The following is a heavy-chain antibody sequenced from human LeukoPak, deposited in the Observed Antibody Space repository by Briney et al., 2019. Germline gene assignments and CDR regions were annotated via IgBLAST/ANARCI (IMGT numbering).Heavy chain of an antibody. Sequence: SETLSLTCTVSGGSISSANYYWGWIRQPAGKRLEWIGRIYTSGSIDYNPFLKSRVIISVDTSKNQFSLNLSSVTAADTAVYYCARYCSGGRCSSTWGQGTLVTVSS. CDR1: GGSISSANYY. J-gene: IGHJ5*02. CDR3: ARYCSGGRCSST. CDR2: IYTSGSI. D-gene: IGHD2-15*01. V-gene: IGHV4-61*02.